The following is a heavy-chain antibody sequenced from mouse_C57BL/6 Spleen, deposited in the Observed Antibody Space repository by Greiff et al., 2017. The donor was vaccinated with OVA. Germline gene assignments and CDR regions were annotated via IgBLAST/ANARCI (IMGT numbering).Heavy chain of an antibody. CDR2: IDPSDSYT. V-gene: IGHV1-69*01. CDR1: GYTFTSYW. CDR3: ARSNYSPDY. Sequence: QVQLKQPGAELVMPGASVKLSCKASGYTFTSYWMHWVKQRPGQGLEWIGEIDPSDSYTNYNQKFKGKSTLTVDKSSSTAYMQLSSLTSEDSAVYYCARSNYSPDYWGQGTTLTVSS. D-gene: IGHD2-12*01. J-gene: IGHJ2*01.